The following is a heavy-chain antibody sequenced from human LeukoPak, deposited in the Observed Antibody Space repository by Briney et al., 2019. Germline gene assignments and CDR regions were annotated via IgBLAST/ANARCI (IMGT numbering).Heavy chain of an antibody. J-gene: IGHJ4*02. CDR1: GFTFSDYY. CDR2: IGIDSGNT. Sequence: GGSLRLSCAASGFTFSDYYMSWIRQAPGKGLEWIAYIGIDSGNTKYADSVRGRFTISADKTKNSLYVQMNSLRVEDTAVYYCARDHNYAFDNWGQGTLVSVAS. CDR3: ARDHNYAFDN. V-gene: IGHV3-11*06. D-gene: IGHD1-1*01.